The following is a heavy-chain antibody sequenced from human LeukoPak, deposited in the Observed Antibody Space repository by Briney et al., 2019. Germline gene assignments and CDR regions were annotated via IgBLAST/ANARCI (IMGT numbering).Heavy chain of an antibody. CDR3: ANNWNDVAGPFDY. Sequence: PGGSLRLSCAASGFTFSSYSMNWVRQAPGKGLEWVSSISSSSSYIYYADSVKGRFTISRDNAKNSLYLQMNSLRAEDTAVYYCANNWNDVAGPFDYWGQGTLVAVSS. V-gene: IGHV3-21*01. D-gene: IGHD1-1*01. J-gene: IGHJ4*02. CDR1: GFTFSSYS. CDR2: ISSSSSYI.